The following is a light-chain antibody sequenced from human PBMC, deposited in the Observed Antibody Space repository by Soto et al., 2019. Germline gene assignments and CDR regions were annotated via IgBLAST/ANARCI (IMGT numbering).Light chain of an antibody. Sequence: QSVLTQPPSVSAAPGQKVTISCSGRSSNIGNNPVSWYQKFPGTAPKLLISDNNERPSGIPDRFSGSKSGTSATLAITGLQTGDEGDYYCATWDNSLKAVVFGGGTKLTVL. J-gene: IGLJ3*02. CDR1: SSNIGNNP. CDR3: ATWDNSLKAVV. V-gene: IGLV1-51*01. CDR2: DNN.